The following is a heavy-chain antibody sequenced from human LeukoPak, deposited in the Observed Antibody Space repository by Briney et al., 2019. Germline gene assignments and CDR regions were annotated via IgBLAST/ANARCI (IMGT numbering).Heavy chain of an antibody. Sequence: GGSLRLSCAASGFTFSSCTLNWVRQTPGKGLEWVSSITGSSDIYYADSVKGRFTISRDNSKNTLYLQMNSLRAEDTAVYYCAKLIAVAGIPYYYYGMDVWGQGTTVTVSS. CDR3: AKLIAVAGIPYYYYGMDV. V-gene: IGHV3-23*01. D-gene: IGHD6-19*01. CDR2: ITGSSDI. CDR1: GFTFSSCT. J-gene: IGHJ6*02.